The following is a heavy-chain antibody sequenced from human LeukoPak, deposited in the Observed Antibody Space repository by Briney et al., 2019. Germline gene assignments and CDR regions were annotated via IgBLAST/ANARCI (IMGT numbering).Heavy chain of an antibody. D-gene: IGHD3-10*01. J-gene: IGHJ5*02. CDR1: GGTFSSYA. CDR3: ARVQTYYYGSGSSNWFDP. Sequence: SVTVSCKASGGTFSSYAISWVRQAPGQGLEWMGRIIPILGIANYAQKFQGRVTITAEKSTSTAYMELSSLRSEDTAVYYCARVQTYYYGSGSSNWFDPWGQGTLVTVSS. CDR2: IIPILGIA. V-gene: IGHV1-69*04.